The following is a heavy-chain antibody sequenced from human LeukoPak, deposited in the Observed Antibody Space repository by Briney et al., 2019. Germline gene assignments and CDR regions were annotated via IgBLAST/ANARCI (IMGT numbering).Heavy chain of an antibody. V-gene: IGHV3-11*01. CDR3: ARVTPPDYYDSTYPWYFDL. J-gene: IGHJ2*01. CDR1: GFAFSDDF. CDR2: ISSSGTTK. D-gene: IGHD3-16*01. Sequence: GGSLRLSCAASGFAFSDDFMTWIRQAPGKGLEWISYISSSGTTKSYADSVKGRFTISRNNAKNSLYLQMNSLRAEDTAVYYCARVTPPDYYDSTYPWYFDLWGRGTPVAVSS.